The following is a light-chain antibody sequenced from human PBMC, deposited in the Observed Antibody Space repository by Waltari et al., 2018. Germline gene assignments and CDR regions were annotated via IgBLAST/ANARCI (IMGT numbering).Light chain of an antibody. Sequence: EIVLTQSPGTLSLSPGERVTLSCRASQGVSRSLAWYPQKPGQAPRLRIYAASSRATGIPGRVSGSGSGTDFSLTISRLEPEDFAVYYCQHYVRLPATFGQGTKVEI. J-gene: IGKJ1*01. CDR2: AAS. CDR3: QHYVRLPAT. CDR1: QGVSRS. V-gene: IGKV3-20*01.